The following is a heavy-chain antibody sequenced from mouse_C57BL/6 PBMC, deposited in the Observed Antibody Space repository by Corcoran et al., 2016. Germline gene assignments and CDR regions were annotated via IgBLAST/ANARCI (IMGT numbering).Heavy chain of an antibody. CDR1: GYTFTTYG. Sequence: QIQLVQSGPELKKPGETVKISCKASGYTFTTYGMSWVKQAPGKGLKWMGWINTYSGVPTYADDFKGRFAFSLETSASTAYLQINNRKNEDTATYFCARGYYGSSYYAMDYWGQGTSVTVSS. CDR2: INTYSGVP. CDR3: ARGYYGSSYYAMDY. J-gene: IGHJ4*01. V-gene: IGHV9-3*01. D-gene: IGHD1-1*01.